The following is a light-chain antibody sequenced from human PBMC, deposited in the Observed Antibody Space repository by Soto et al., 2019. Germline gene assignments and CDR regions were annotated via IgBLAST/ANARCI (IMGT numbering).Light chain of an antibody. CDR1: QSVSSY. CDR2: GAS. Sequence: EIVLTQSPGTLSLSPGERATLSCRASQSVSSYLAWYKQRPGQAPRLLIYGASSRATGIPDRFSGSGSGTDFTLTISRLEPEDFAVYYCHQYATSPGTFGQGTKVEVK. V-gene: IGKV3-20*01. CDR3: HQYATSPGT. J-gene: IGKJ1*01.